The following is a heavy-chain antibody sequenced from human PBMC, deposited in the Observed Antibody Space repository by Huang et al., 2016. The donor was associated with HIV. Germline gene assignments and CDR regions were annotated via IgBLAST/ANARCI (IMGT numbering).Heavy chain of an antibody. CDR3: ARMPTPSYYDTWSLSPVEEDFFYYNLDV. CDR1: GASFNTYY. J-gene: IGHJ6*02. CDR2: IKPGCAT. Sequence: QVRLEQWGQGLLKPSETLSLTCAVYGASFNTYYWSWVRQSPAKGLEWIGEIKPGCATKANPAVKIRVTMTVDTAKNQFYLKFRSMTAADAAIYYCARMPTPSYYDTWSLSPVEEDFFYYNLDVWGQGTPVSVSS. D-gene: IGHD3-3*01. V-gene: IGHV4-34*02.